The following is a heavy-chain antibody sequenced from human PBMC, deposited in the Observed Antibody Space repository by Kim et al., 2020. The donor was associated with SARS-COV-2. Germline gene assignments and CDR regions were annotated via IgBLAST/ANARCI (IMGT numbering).Heavy chain of an antibody. J-gene: IGHJ1*01. Sequence: GGSLRLSCAASGFTFSSYAMSWVRQAPGKGLEWVSAISGSGGSTYYADSVKGRFTISRDNSKNTLYLQMNSLRAEDTAVYYCAKDQEGLPRPEYFQHWGQGTLVTVSS. CDR2: ISGSGGST. D-gene: IGHD6-25*01. V-gene: IGHV3-23*01. CDR3: AKDQEGLPRPEYFQH. CDR1: GFTFSSYA.